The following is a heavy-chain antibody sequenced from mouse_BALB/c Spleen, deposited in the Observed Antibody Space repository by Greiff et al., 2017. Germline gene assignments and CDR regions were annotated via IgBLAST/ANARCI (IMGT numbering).Heavy chain of an antibody. D-gene: IGHD1-1*01. Sequence: VQLQQSGPELVKPGASVKISCKASGYAFSSSWMNWVKQRPGQGLEWIGRIYPGDGDTNYNGKFKGKATLTADKSSSTAYMQLSSLTSVDSAVYFCARGGVADYAMDYWGQGTSVTVSS. CDR1: GYAFSSSW. J-gene: IGHJ4*01. V-gene: IGHV1-82*01. CDR2: IYPGDGDT. CDR3: ARGGVADYAMDY.